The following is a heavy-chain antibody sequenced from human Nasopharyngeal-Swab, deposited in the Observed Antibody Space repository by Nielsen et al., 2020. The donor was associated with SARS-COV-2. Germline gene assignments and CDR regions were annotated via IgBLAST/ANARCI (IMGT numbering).Heavy chain of an antibody. J-gene: IGHJ4*02. V-gene: IGHV3-30*04. Sequence: GGSLRLSCAASGFTFSSYAMHWVPQAPGKGLEWVAVISYDGSNKYYADSVKGRFTISRDNSKNTLYLQMNSLRAEDTAVYYCARDRYYYDSSGYYYDFDYWGQGTLVTVSS. CDR1: GFTFSSYA. CDR2: ISYDGSNK. CDR3: ARDRYYYDSSGYYYDFDY. D-gene: IGHD3-22*01.